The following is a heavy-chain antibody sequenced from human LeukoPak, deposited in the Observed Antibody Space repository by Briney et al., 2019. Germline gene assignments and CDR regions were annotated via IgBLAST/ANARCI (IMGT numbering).Heavy chain of an antibody. J-gene: IGHJ4*02. Sequence: PGGSLRLSCAASGFTFSSYEMNWVRQAPGKGLEWVSSISRGGSPIFYADSVRGRFTTSRDNAKKSLFLQMTSLGAEDTAVYYCTRVSWRGEIFWGQGTLVSVSS. V-gene: IGHV3-48*03. D-gene: IGHD3-3*01. CDR2: ISRGGSPI. CDR1: GFTFSSYE. CDR3: TRVSWRGEIF.